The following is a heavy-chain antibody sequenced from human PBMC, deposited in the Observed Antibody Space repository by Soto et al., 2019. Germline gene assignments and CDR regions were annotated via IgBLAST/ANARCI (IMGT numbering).Heavy chain of an antibody. D-gene: IGHD4-17*01. J-gene: IGHJ4*02. CDR1: GFTFTSSA. V-gene: IGHV1-58*01. CDR3: AADGLGLRLDY. CDR2: IVVGSGDT. Sequence: SVKCFCKASGFTFTSSAVQWVRQARGQRLEWIGWIVVGSGDTNYAQKFKERVTITRDMSTSKAYMELSSLRSEDRAVYYCAADGLGLRLDYWGQGTLVTVS.